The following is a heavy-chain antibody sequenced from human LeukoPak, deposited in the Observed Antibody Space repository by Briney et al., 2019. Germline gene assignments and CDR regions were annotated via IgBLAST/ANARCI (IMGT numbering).Heavy chain of an antibody. CDR1: GFTFSSYA. CDR2: ISYDGSNK. J-gene: IGHJ1*01. D-gene: IGHD2-2*01. V-gene: IGHV3-30*18. Sequence: PGGSLRLSCAASGFTFSSYAMHWVRQAPGKGLEWVAVISYDGSNKYYADSVKGRFTISRDNSKNTLYLQMNSLRAEDTAVYYCAKGEVVPAAMGEYFQHWGQGTLVTVSS. CDR3: AKGEVVPAAMGEYFQH.